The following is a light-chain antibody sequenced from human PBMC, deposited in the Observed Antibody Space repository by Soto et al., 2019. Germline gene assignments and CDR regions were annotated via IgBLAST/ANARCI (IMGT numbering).Light chain of an antibody. J-gene: IGLJ1*01. CDR2: DVS. Sequence: SVLTQPASVSGSPGQSITISCNGTSSDVGGYNYVSWYQQHPGKAPKLMIYDVSNRPSGVSNRFSGSKSGNTASLTISGLQAEDEADYYCSSYTSSSTLYVFGTGTKVTVL. CDR3: SSYTSSSTLYV. V-gene: IGLV2-14*01. CDR1: SSDVGGYNY.